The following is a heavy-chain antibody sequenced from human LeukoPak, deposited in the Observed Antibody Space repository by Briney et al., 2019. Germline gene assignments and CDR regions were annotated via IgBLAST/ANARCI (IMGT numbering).Heavy chain of an antibody. CDR1: GYTFSRCC. V-gene: IGHV3-74*03. CDR3: ARDVGVSGSY. D-gene: IGHD3-10*01. Sequence: GGSLRLSCAVSGYTFSRCCKHWARHAPGQGLMWVSRINEDGSNTAYADSVRARLPISRDNAQNTLYQQMNSLRAGDTAVYYCARDVGVSGSYWGRGNLVSVSS. J-gene: IGHJ4*02. CDR2: INEDGSNT.